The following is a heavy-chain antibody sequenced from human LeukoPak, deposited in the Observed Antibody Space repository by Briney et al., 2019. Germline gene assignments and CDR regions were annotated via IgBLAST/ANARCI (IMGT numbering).Heavy chain of an antibody. CDR3: ARAMSIAARLQTIFDY. J-gene: IGHJ4*02. V-gene: IGHV4-4*07. Sequence: SETLSLTCIVSGGSISSYYWSWIRQPAGKGLEWIGRIYPSGSTNYNPSLKSRVTMSLDTSKNQLSLTLSSVTAADTAVYYCARAMSIAARLQTIFDYWGQGTLVTVSS. CDR1: GGSISSYY. D-gene: IGHD6-6*01. CDR2: IYPSGST.